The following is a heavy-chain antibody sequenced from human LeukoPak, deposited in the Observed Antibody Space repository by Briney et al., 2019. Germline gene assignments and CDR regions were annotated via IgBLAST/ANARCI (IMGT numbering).Heavy chain of an antibody. D-gene: IGHD6-13*01. Sequence: SETLSLTCAVSGGSISSSNWWSWVRPPPGKGLEWIGEIYHSGSTNYNPSLKSRVTISVDKSKTQFSLKLSSVTAADTAVYYCARLDRGAAAGGMDVWGKGTTVTVSS. CDR3: ARLDRGAAAGGMDV. V-gene: IGHV4-4*02. CDR2: IYHSGST. CDR1: GGSISSSNW. J-gene: IGHJ6*04.